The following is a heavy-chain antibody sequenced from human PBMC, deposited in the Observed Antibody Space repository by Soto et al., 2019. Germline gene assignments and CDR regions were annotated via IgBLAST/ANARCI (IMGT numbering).Heavy chain of an antibody. J-gene: IGHJ5*02. Sequence: EVQLLESGGGLVQPGGSLRLSCAASGFTFSSYAMSWVRQAPGKGLEWVSAISGSGGSTYYADSVKGRFTISRDNSKNTLYLQMNSLRAEDTAVYYCAKEPDYDFWSGYYEGWFDPWGQGTLVTVSS. V-gene: IGHV3-23*01. CDR1: GFTFSSYA. CDR3: AKEPDYDFWSGYYEGWFDP. CDR2: ISGSGGST. D-gene: IGHD3-3*01.